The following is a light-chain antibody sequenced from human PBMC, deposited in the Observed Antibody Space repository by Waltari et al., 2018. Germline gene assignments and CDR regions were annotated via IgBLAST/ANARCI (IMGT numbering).Light chain of an antibody. V-gene: IGKV1-39*01. J-gene: IGKJ5*01. CDR3: QQSYSTPT. CDR2: AAS. CDR1: QSISSD. Sequence: DLQMTQSPSSLSASVGARVTITCRASQSISSDLNWYQQKPWKAPKLLIYAASSLQSGVPSRFSGSGSGTDFTLTISSLQPEDVATYYCQQSYSTPTFGQGTRLEIK.